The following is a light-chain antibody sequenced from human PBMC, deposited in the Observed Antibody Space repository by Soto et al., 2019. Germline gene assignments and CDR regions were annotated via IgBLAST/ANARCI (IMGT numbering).Light chain of an antibody. CDR3: MQGLQTPQT. V-gene: IGKV2-28*01. CDR1: QSLLHKNGFNY. CDR2: LGS. Sequence: DIVMTQSPLSLPVTPGEPAAISCRSSQSLLHKNGFNYLDWYLQKPGQSPQLLIFLGSNRAYGVPDRFSRSGSGTEFTSKITRVEAEDVRVHYCMQGLQTPQTFGQGTNVDIK. J-gene: IGKJ1*01.